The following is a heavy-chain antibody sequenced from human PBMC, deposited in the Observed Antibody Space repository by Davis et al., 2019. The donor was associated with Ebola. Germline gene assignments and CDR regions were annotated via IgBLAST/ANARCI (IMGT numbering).Heavy chain of an antibody. CDR2: IYPGHSET. Sequence: ESPILPCHCSGYPFTSYLLAWLRHEPGKGLEWMGIIYPGHSETRYSPSFQGHVTMSADKSNNTAYLQWSRLKASYAAMYCCVRPEGGIDAWGQGTLVTVSS. CDR1: GYPFTSYL. V-gene: IGHV5-51*01. J-gene: IGHJ5*02. D-gene: IGHD3-16*01. CDR3: VRPEGGIDA.